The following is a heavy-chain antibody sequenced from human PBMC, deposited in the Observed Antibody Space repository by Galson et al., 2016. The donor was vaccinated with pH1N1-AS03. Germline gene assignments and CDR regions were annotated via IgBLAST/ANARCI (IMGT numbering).Heavy chain of an antibody. D-gene: IGHD1-26*01. V-gene: IGHV3-9*01. CDR3: ARGQRGSYPTFDS. CDR1: GFTFNDHT. CDR2: ISWNGDKI. Sequence: SLRLSCAASGFTFNDHTMHWVWQAPGKGLEWVSGISWNGDKIDYADSVKGRFSISRDNARNSLYLQMNSLGSEDTALYYCARGQRGSYPTFDSWGQGTRVTVSS. J-gene: IGHJ4*02.